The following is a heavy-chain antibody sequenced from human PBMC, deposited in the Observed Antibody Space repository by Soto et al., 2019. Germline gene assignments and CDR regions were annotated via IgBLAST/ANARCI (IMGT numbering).Heavy chain of an antibody. V-gene: IGHV3-7*05. Sequence: PGGSLRLSCAASGFTFSSYWMSWVRQAPGKGLEWVANIKQDGSEKYYVDSVKGRFTISRDNAKNSLYLQMNSLRAEDTAVYYCARVQRWLQFIYFDYWGQGTLVTVSS. J-gene: IGHJ4*02. D-gene: IGHD5-12*01. CDR3: ARVQRWLQFIYFDY. CDR1: GFTFSSYW. CDR2: IKQDGSEK.